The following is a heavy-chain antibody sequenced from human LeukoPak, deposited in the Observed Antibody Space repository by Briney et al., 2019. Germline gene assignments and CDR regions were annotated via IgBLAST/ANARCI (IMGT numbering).Heavy chain of an antibody. J-gene: IGHJ4*02. CDR1: GYTFTTYY. CDR2: INPSGGST. Sequence: ASVKVSCKASGYTFTTYYMHWVRQAPGQGLEWMGIINPSGGSTNYAQKFQGRVTMTRDTSTSTVYMELSSLRSEDTAVYYCARDRVGIGSDYWGQGILVTVSS. V-gene: IGHV1-46*01. CDR3: ARDRVGIGSDY. D-gene: IGHD3-22*01.